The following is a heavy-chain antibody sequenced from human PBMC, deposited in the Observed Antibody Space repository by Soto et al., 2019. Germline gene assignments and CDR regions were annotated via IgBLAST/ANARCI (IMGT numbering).Heavy chain of an antibody. CDR1: GYTFTGYY. J-gene: IGHJ6*02. V-gene: IGHV1-2*04. CDR2: NNPNSGGT. CDR3: ARDRVVRGPRYYYYGMDV. Sequence: QVQLVQSGAEVKKPGASVKVSCKASGYTFTGYYMHWVRQAPGQGLEWMGWNNPNSGGTNYAQKFQGWVTMTRDTSISTAYMELSRLRSDDTAVYYCARDRVVRGPRYYYYGMDVWGQGTTVTVSS. D-gene: IGHD2-2*01.